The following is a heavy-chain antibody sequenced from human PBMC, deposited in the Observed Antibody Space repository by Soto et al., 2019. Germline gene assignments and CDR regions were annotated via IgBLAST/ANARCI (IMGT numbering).Heavy chain of an antibody. Sequence: SETLSLTCAVSGGSISSSNWWSWVRQPPGKGLEWIGEIYHSGSTNYNPSLKSRVTISVDKSKNQFSLKLSSVTAADTAVYYCARCIVVVTARAFESWGKGTMVTVSS. CDR1: GGSISSSNW. CDR2: IYHSGST. CDR3: ARCIVVVTARAFES. V-gene: IGHV4-4*02. D-gene: IGHD2-21*02. J-gene: IGHJ3*02.